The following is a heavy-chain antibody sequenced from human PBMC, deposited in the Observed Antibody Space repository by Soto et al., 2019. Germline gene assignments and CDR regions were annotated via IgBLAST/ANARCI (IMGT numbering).Heavy chain of an antibody. CDR2: IIPKLGSA. J-gene: IGHJ4*02. V-gene: IGHV1-69*01. D-gene: IGHD2-21*01. CDR3: ARGGDGYTFGAVY. Sequence: QVQLVQSGAEVKKPGSSVQVSCKASGGGNLRDYRTTWVRQAPGQGLEWMGGIIPKLGSANYAQNFKGRVTITADESTRTVYMELRRLRAEDTAVYYCARGGDGYTFGAVYWGQVTPVTVSS. CDR1: GGGNLRDYR.